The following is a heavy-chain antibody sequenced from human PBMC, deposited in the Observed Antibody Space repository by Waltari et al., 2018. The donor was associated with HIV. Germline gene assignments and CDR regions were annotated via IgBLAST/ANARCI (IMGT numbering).Heavy chain of an antibody. CDR3: ARHGGAYYYYGMDV. D-gene: IGHD3-10*01. V-gene: IGHV5-51*01. Sequence: VPLAQPGAEVKTPGASLQLDCRSSGYSFTSYWIGWLRQLPGKGLEWMGIIYPGDSDTRYSPSFQGQVTISADKSISTAYLQWSSLKASDTAMYYCARHGGAYYYYGMDVWGQGTTVTVSS. CDR1: GYSFTSYW. CDR2: IYPGDSDT. J-gene: IGHJ6*02.